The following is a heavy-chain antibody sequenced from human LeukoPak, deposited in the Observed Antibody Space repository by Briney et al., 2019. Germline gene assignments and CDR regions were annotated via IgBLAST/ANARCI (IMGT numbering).Heavy chain of an antibody. CDR3: ARDLTRHYDSSGYCPDY. CDR2: ISYDGSNK. V-gene: IGHV3-30-3*01. J-gene: IGHJ4*02. CDR1: GFTFSSYA. D-gene: IGHD3-22*01. Sequence: GRSLRLSCAASGFTFSSYAMHWVRQAPGKGLEWVAVISYDGSNKYYADSVKGRFTISRDNSKNTLYLQMNSLRAEDTAVYYCARDLTRHYDSSGYCPDYWGQGTLVTVSS.